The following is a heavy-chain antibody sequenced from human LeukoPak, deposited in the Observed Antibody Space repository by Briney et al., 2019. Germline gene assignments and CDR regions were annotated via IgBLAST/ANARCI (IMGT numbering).Heavy chain of an antibody. CDR3: AGVSESGWYYFDY. D-gene: IGHD6-19*01. Sequence: GGALRLSCAASGFTFSSYAMHWVRQAPGKGLEGVALISSDGSNTYYADSVKGRFSISRDNSKNTLYLQMSSLRDEDTAVYYCAGVSESGWYYFDYWGQGTLVTVSS. V-gene: IGHV3-30*03. CDR2: ISSDGSNT. CDR1: GFTFSSYA. J-gene: IGHJ4*02.